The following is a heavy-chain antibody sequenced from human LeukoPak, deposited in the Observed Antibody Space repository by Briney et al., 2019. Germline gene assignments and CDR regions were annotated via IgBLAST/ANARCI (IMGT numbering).Heavy chain of an antibody. CDR1: GGTFSSYA. CDR3: ARYRYYYGSGSYYWFDP. J-gene: IGHJ5*02. V-gene: IGHV1-69*13. Sequence: ASVKVSCKASGGTFSSYAISWVRQAPGQGLEWMGGIIPIFGTANYAQKFQGRVTITADESTSTAYMVLSSLRSEDTAVYYCARYRYYYGSGSYYWFDPWGQGTLVTVSS. CDR2: IIPIFGTA. D-gene: IGHD3-10*01.